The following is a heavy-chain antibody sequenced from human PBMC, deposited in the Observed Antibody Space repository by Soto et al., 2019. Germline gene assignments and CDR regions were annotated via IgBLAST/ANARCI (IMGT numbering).Heavy chain of an antibody. CDR2: IYYSGST. CDR1: GGSISSYY. J-gene: IGHJ3*02. Sequence: SETLSLTCTVSGGSISSYYWSWIRQPPGKGLEWIGYIYYSGSTNYNPSLKSRVTISVDTSKNQFSLKLSSVTAADTAVYYCARRDIVVVDDAFDIWGQGTMVTVSS. V-gene: IGHV4-59*08. D-gene: IGHD2-15*01. CDR3: ARRDIVVVDDAFDI.